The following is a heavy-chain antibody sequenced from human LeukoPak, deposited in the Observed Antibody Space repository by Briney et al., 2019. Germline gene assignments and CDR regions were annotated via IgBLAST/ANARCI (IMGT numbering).Heavy chain of an antibody. CDR2: IYDSGST. D-gene: IGHD2/OR15-2a*01. CDR3: ARDRLSRPGDY. J-gene: IGHJ4*02. Sequence: SETLSLTCSVSGGSLSSYYWNWIRQPPGRGPEWIGYIYDSGSTNYNPSLKSRVTISVDTSKNQFSLKLSSVTAADTAVYYCARDRLSRPGDYWGQGTLVTVSS. CDR1: GGSLSSYY. V-gene: IGHV4-59*12.